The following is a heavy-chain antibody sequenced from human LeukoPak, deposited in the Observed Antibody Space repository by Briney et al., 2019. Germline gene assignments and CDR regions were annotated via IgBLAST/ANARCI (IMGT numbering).Heavy chain of an antibody. CDR2: ISSSSSYI. Sequence: GGSLRLSCAAPGFTFSSYSMNWVRQAPGKGLEWVSSISSSSSYIYYADSVKGRFTISRDNAKNSLYLQMNSLRAEDTAVYYCASTPGIAVAVDYWGQGTLVTVSS. CDR1: GFTFSSYS. V-gene: IGHV3-21*01. J-gene: IGHJ4*02. CDR3: ASTPGIAVAVDY. D-gene: IGHD6-19*01.